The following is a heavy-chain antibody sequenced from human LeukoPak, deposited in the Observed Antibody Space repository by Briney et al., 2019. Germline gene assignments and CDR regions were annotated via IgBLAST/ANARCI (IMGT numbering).Heavy chain of an antibody. CDR3: ARVLGYCSGGSCYSRRALPLDYYYYGLDV. CDR1: GGSFSGYY. V-gene: IGHV4-34*01. J-gene: IGHJ6*04. D-gene: IGHD2-15*01. Sequence: PSETLSLTCAVYGGSFSGYYWSWIRQPPGKGLEWIGEINHSGSTNYNPSLKSRVTISADTSKNQFSLKLSSVTAADTAVYYCARVLGYCSGGSCYSRRALPLDYYYYGLDVWGKGTTVTVSS. CDR2: INHSGST.